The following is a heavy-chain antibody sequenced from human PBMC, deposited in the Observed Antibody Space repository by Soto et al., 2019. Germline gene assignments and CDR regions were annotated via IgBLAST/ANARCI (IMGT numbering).Heavy chain of an antibody. J-gene: IGHJ6*02. CDR1: GYAFTSYG. CDR2: ISAYNGNT. Sequence: ASVNVSCKASGYAFTSYGTSWVRQAPGQGLEWMGWISAYNGNTNYAQKLQGRVTMTTDTSTSTAYMELRSLRSDDTAVYYCARVGNTYYDFWSGPPQYYYGMDVWGQGTTVTVSS. V-gene: IGHV1-18*04. CDR3: ARVGNTYYDFWSGPPQYYYGMDV. D-gene: IGHD3-3*01.